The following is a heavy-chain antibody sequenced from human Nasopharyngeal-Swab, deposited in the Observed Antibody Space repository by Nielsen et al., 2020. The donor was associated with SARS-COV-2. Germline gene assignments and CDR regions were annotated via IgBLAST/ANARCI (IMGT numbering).Heavy chain of an antibody. CDR3: ARDGTTAHDYYYYMDV. Sequence: GESLKISCVASGFTLSAYTMNWVRQAPGKGLEWLSYISYPSSTIYYADSLKGRFTISRANAKNSLYLQMNSLSAEDTAVYYCARDGTTAHDYYYYMDVWGKGTTVTVSS. CDR1: GFTLSAYT. J-gene: IGHJ6*03. V-gene: IGHV3-48*04. CDR2: ISYPSSTI. D-gene: IGHD4-17*01.